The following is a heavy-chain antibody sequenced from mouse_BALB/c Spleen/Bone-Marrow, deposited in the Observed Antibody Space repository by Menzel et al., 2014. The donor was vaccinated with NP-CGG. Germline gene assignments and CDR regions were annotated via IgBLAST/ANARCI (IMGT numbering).Heavy chain of an antibody. CDR3: ARGYSNNYAMDY. CDR2: INTYFGDI. CDR1: GYTFTDYA. J-gene: IGHJ4*01. Sequence: AQLQQSGAELVRPGVSVKISCKGSGYTFTDYAMHWVKQSHAESLEWIGVINTYFGDISYNQKFKGKATIAVDKTSRTVYMELARLTAEDSAIYYCARGYSNNYAMDYWGQGTSVTVSS. V-gene: IGHV1S137*01. D-gene: IGHD2-5*01.